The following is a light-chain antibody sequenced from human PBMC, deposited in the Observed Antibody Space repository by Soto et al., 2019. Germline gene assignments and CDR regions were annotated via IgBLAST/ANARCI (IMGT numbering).Light chain of an antibody. V-gene: IGLV2-23*01. J-gene: IGLJ1*01. CDR2: EDI. CDR3: YTYAGGSTDL. CDR1: SSDVGSYSL. Sequence: QYALTQPASVSGSPGQSITISCTGTSSDVGSYSLLSWYQHHPGKAPKLIIYEDIKGPSGVSNRFSGSKSGNTASLRISGLQAEDEADYYFYTYAGGSTDLFGTGTKLTVL.